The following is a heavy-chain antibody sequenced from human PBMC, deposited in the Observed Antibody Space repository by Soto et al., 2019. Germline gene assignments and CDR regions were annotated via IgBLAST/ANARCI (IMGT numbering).Heavy chain of an antibody. CDR2: IFYSGST. J-gene: IGHJ4*02. Sequence: QVQLQESGPGLVKPSETLSLTCSVSGGSVSSGSYYWSWIRQPPGKGLEWIVYIFYSGSTNYNPSLESRVTISVDPSKKQFSLRLSYVTAADTAVYYCARDTTMGGYYFDYWGQGTLVTVSS. CDR1: GGSVSSGSYY. CDR3: ARDTTMGGYYFDY. V-gene: IGHV4-61*01. D-gene: IGHD3-16*01.